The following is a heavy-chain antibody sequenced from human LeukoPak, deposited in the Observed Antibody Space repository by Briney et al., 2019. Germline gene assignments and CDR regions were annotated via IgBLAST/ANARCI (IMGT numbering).Heavy chain of an antibody. J-gene: IGHJ5*02. Sequence: SETLSLTCTVSGGSISSYYWSWIRQPPGKGLEWIGYIYYSGSTNYNPSLKSRVTISVDTSKNQFSLKLSSVTAADTAVYYCARAAGPGGTTFLGCFDPWGQGTLVTVSS. CDR1: GGSISSYY. CDR3: ARAAGPGGTTFLGCFDP. V-gene: IGHV4-59*01. CDR2: IYYSGST. D-gene: IGHD1-7*01.